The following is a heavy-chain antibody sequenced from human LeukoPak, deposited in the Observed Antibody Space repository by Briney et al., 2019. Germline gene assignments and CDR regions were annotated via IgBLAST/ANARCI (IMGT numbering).Heavy chain of an antibody. V-gene: IGHV7-4-1*02. D-gene: IGHD2-2*01. CDR3: ARVLGYQGYYYYYMDV. CDR1: GYTFTSYA. CDR2: INTNTGNP. Sequence: GASVKVSCKASGYTFTSYAMNWVRQAPGQGLEWMGWINTNTGNPTYAQGFTGRFVFSLDTSVSTAYLQISSLKAEDTAVYYCARVLGYQGYYYYYMDVWGKGTTVTVSS. J-gene: IGHJ6*03.